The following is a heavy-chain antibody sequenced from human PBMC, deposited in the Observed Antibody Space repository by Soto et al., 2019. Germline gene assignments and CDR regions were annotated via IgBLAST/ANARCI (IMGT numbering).Heavy chain of an antibody. V-gene: IGHV4-59*01. D-gene: IGHD2-2*01. CDR1: CGSIISYY. CDR2: IYYSGST. CDR3: AREGCSSTSCYPPYYYYGMDV. Sequence: SETLCLTCTGSCGSIISYYWIWIRQPPGKGLDCIGYIYYSGSTNYNPSLKSRVTISVDTSKNQFSLKLSSVTAADTAVYYCAREGCSSTSCYPPYYYYGMDVWGQGTTVTVSS. J-gene: IGHJ6*02.